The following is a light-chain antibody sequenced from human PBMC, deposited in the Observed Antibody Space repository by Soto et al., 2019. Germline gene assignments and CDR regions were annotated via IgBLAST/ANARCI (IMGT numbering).Light chain of an antibody. CDR3: QHYNSYSEA. J-gene: IGKJ1*01. Sequence: DIQMTQSPSTLSGSVGDRVTITCRASQTISSWLAWYQQKPGKAPKLLIYKASTLKSGVPSRFSGSGSGTAVTLTISSLQPDDFATYYCQHYNSYSEAFGHGTKVELK. CDR1: QTISSW. CDR2: KAS. V-gene: IGKV1-5*03.